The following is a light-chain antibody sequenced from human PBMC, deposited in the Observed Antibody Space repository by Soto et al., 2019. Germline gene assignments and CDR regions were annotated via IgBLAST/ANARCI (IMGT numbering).Light chain of an antibody. CDR3: QQSDRSPYT. CDR2: GTS. Sequence: DIVLTQSPFSLASSLVERATLSFMASQSVSSSYLAWYQQKPGRAPRLLIYGTSNRASGIPDRFSGSGSGTDFTFTISRLEPEDFAVYYCQQSDRSPYTFGQGTKVDIK. CDR1: QSVSSSY. V-gene: IGKV3-20*01. J-gene: IGKJ2*01.